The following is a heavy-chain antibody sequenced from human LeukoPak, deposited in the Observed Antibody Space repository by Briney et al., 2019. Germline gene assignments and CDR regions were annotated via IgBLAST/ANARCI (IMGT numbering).Heavy chain of an antibody. J-gene: IGHJ6*03. CDR1: GFIFSSYS. Sequence: GGSLRLSCAASGFIFSSYSMNWVRQTPGKGLEWISYISSGSGTTYYGDSVQGRFITSRDNAKNSLYLQMNSLRAEDTAVYYCARGVKYYYYYMDVWGKGTTVTISS. V-gene: IGHV3-48*01. CDR2: ISSGSGTT. CDR3: ARGVKYYYYYMDV. D-gene: IGHD4-11*01.